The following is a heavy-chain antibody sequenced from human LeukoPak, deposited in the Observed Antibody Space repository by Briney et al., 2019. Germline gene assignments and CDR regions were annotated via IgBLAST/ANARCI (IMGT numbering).Heavy chain of an antibody. D-gene: IGHD4-17*01. CDR3: AKNARDYGDYDHYGMDV. J-gene: IGHJ6*04. V-gene: IGHV3-30*18. CDR1: GSTFGTYA. CDR2: ISYDGSNK. Sequence: GRSLRLSCAASGSTFGTYAMHWVRQAPGKGLEWVAVISYDGSNKYYADSVKGRFTISRDNSKNTLYLQMNSLRPEDTAVYYCAKNARDYGDYDHYGMDVWGKGTTVTVSS.